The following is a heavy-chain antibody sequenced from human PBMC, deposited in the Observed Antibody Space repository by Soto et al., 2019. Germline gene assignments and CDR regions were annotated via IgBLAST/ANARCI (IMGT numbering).Heavy chain of an antibody. D-gene: IGHD3-22*01. CDR2: IYYSGST. CDR3: ASAATYYYDSSGYFQH. V-gene: IGHV4-59*01. Sequence: SETLSLTCTVSGGSISSYYWSWIRQPPGKGLEWIGYIYYSGSTNYNPSLKSRVTISVDTSKNQFSLKLSSVTAADTAVYYCASAATYYYDSSGYFQHWGQGTLVTVSS. CDR1: GGSISSYY. J-gene: IGHJ1*01.